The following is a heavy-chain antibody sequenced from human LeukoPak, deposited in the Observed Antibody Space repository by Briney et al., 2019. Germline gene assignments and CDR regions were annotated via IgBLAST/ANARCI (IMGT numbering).Heavy chain of an antibody. CDR2: TIPILGIA. D-gene: IGHD5-12*01. V-gene: IGHV1-69*04. J-gene: IGHJ4*02. Sequence: SVNLCCKAAGCTFSSYAISWVRQPPGQGIEWMGRTIPILGIANYEEKFQGSGTITAAKNSSTTYIELSSLRADDTAVYYCAALAGTSGYDFPWYWGQGTLVTVSS. CDR3: AALAGTSGYDFPWY. CDR1: GCTFSSYA.